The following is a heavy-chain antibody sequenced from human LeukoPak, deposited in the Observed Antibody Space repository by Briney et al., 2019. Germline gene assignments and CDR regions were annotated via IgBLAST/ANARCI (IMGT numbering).Heavy chain of an antibody. V-gene: IGHV3-30*18. CDR2: ISYDGSNK. D-gene: IGHD6-13*01. CDR1: GFTFSSYG. CDR3: AKERNGYSSNFDY. Sequence: PGGSLRLSCAASGFTFSSYGMHWVRQAPGKGLEWVAVISYDGSNKYYADSVKGRFTISRDNSKNTLYLQMNSLRAEDTAVYYCAKERNGYSSNFDYWGQGTLVTVSS. J-gene: IGHJ4*02.